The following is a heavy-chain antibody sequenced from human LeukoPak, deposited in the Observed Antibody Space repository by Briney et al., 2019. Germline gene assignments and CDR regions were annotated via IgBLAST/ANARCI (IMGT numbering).Heavy chain of an antibody. CDR3: ARRLLTGYYEF. Sequence: PGGSLRLSCAASGFTVSGNYMSWVRQAPGKGLEWVSALYSGDTTYYANSVKGRFTISRDNSKNMLYLQMNSLRAEDTAVYYCARRLLTGYYEFWGQGTLVTVSS. V-gene: IGHV3-66*01. D-gene: IGHD3-9*01. CDR2: LYSGDTT. J-gene: IGHJ4*02. CDR1: GFTVSGNY.